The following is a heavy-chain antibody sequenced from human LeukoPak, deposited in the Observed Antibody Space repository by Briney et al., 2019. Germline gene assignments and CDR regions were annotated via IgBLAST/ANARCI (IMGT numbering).Heavy chain of an antibody. CDR1: GGTFSSYA. CDR2: IIPILGIA. Sequence: SVKVSCKASGGTFSSYAISWVRQAPGQGLEWMGRIIPILGIANYAQKFQGRVTITADKSTSTAYMELSSLRSEDTAVYYCARGPRFEAAEYNWFDPWGQGTLVTVSS. J-gene: IGHJ5*02. CDR3: ARGPRFEAAEYNWFDP. V-gene: IGHV1-69*04. D-gene: IGHD6-13*01.